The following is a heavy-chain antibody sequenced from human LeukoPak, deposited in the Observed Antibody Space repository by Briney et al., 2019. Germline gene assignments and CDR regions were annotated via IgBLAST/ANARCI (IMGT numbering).Heavy chain of an antibody. D-gene: IGHD1-7*01. Sequence: SQTLSLTCTVSGGSISSGGYYWSWIRQHPGKGLEWIGYIFYSGSTYYNPSLKSRVTISVDTSKNQFSLKPSSVTAADTAVYYCARETNWNYGYYYYYYMDVWGKGTTVTVSS. V-gene: IGHV4-31*03. CDR1: GGSISSGGYY. CDR3: ARETNWNYGYYYYYYMDV. CDR2: IFYSGST. J-gene: IGHJ6*03.